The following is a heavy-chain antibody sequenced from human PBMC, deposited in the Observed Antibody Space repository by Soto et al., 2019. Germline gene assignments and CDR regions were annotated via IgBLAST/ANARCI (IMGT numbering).Heavy chain of an antibody. Sequence: SETLSLTCTVSGGSVSSYYWSWIRQPPGKGLEWIGYIYYSGSTNYNPSLKSRVTISVDTSKNQFSLKLSSVTAADTAVYYCARDHVGATRFDPWGQGTLVTVSS. CDR3: ARDHVGATRFDP. CDR1: GGSVSSYY. V-gene: IGHV4-59*02. J-gene: IGHJ5*02. CDR2: IYYSGST. D-gene: IGHD1-26*01.